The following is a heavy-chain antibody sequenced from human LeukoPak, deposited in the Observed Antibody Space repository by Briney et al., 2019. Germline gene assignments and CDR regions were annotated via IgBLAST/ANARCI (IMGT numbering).Heavy chain of an antibody. CDR2: VDPEDGET. J-gene: IGHJ4*02. Sequence: GASVKVSCKASGYTFTDYYMHWVQQAPGKGLEWMGRVDPEDGETIYAEKFQGRVTITADTSTDTAYMELRRLRSDDTAVYYCARDYYYDFWSGPSELDYWGQGTLVTVSS. D-gene: IGHD3-3*01. V-gene: IGHV1-69-2*01. CDR3: ARDYYYDFWSGPSELDY. CDR1: GYTFTDYY.